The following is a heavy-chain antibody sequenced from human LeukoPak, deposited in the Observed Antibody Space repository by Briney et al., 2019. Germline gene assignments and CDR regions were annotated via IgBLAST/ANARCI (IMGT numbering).Heavy chain of an antibody. V-gene: IGHV3-30*02. J-gene: IGHJ4*02. CDR3: ATGAKYDILTGFRRSRLLGDS. Sequence: GGSLRLSCAASGFTFSSYGMHWVRQAPGKGLEWVAFIRYGGSNKYYADSVKGRFTISRDNSKNTLFLQMTSLRAEDTAIYYCATGAKYDILTGFRRSRLLGDSWGQGTLVTVSS. CDR1: GFTFSSYG. D-gene: IGHD3-9*01. CDR2: IRYGGSNK.